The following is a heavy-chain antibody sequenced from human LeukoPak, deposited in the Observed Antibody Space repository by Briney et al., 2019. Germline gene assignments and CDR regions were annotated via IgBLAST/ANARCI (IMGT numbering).Heavy chain of an antibody. D-gene: IGHD3-10*01. CDR3: ARGESSITYYYYYMDV. J-gene: IGHJ6*03. CDR2: IIPIFGTA. Sequence: SVKVSCKASGGTFSSYAISWVRQAPGQGLEWMGGIIPIFGTANYAQKFQGRVTITADKSTSTAYMELSSLRSEDTAVYYCARGESSITYYYYYMDVWGKGTTVTVSS. V-gene: IGHV1-69*06. CDR1: GGTFSSYA.